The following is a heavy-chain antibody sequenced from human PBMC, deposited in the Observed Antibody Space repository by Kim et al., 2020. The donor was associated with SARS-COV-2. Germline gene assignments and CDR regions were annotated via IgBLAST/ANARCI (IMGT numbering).Heavy chain of an antibody. D-gene: IGHD5-18*01. J-gene: IGHJ4*02. V-gene: IGHV4-59*01. CDR3: ASTAMVTARDY. CDR2: T. Sequence: TNSNPSLKSRVTISVDTSKNQFSLKLSSVTAADTAVYYCASTAMVTARDYWGQGTLVTVSS.